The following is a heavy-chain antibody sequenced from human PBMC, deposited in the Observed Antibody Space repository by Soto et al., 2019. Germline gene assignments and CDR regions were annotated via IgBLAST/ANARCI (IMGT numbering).Heavy chain of an antibody. V-gene: IGHV1-46*01. CDR2: IDPSGNGT. J-gene: IGHJ4*02. CDR3: AINYYDSSAYLY. Sequence: QVQLVQSGAEVKTPGASVKVSCKASGHTLINYYMHWVRQAPGQGLDWLGKIDPSGNGTSYAERFQGRITLTSDTSTNTVYGELSSLRSEDTAIYYCAINYYDSSAYLYWGQGTLVTVSS. CDR1: GHTLINYY. D-gene: IGHD3-22*01.